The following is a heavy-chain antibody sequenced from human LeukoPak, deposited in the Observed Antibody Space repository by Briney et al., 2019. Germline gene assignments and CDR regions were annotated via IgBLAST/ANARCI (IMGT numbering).Heavy chain of an antibody. D-gene: IGHD3-10*01. Sequence: GGSLRLSCAASGFTFSSYGMHWVRQAPGKGLEWVAFIRYDGSNKYYADSVKGRFTISRDNSKNTLYLQMNSLRAEDTAVYYCAKVFDLTMVRGVNDYWGQGTLVTVSS. V-gene: IGHV3-30*02. CDR3: AKVFDLTMVRGVNDY. CDR2: IRYDGSNK. J-gene: IGHJ4*02. CDR1: GFTFSSYG.